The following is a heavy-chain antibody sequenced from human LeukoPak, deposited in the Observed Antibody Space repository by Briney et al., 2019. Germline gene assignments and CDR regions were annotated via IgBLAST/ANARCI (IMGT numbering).Heavy chain of an antibody. CDR2: ISSSSSTI. CDR3: ARAPRIAVAGMRISGGGDY. CDR1: GFTFSSYS. J-gene: IGHJ4*02. D-gene: IGHD6-19*01. Sequence: GGSLRLSCAASGFTFSSYSMNWVRQAPGKGLEWVSYISSSSSTIYYADSVKGRFTISRDNAKNSLYLQMNSLRDGDTAVYYCARAPRIAVAGMRISGGGDYWGQGTLVTVSS. V-gene: IGHV3-48*02.